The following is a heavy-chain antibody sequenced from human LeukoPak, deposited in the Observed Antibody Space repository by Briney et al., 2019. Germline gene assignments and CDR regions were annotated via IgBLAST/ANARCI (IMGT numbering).Heavy chain of an antibody. D-gene: IGHD1-26*01. V-gene: IGHV4-34*01. Sequence: TSETLSLTCAVYGGSFSGYYWSWIRQPPGKGLEWIGEINHSGSTNYNPSLKSRVTISVDTSKNQFSLKLSSVTAADTAVYYCARVALVGAAQEAFDIWGQGTMVTVSS. J-gene: IGHJ3*02. CDR1: GGSFSGYY. CDR3: ARVALVGAAQEAFDI. CDR2: INHSGST.